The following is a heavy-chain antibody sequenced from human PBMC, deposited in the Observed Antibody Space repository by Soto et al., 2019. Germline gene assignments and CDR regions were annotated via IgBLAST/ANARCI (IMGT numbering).Heavy chain of an antibody. CDR2: INPNSGGT. Sequence: ASVKVSCKASGYTFTGYYMHWVRQAPGQGLEWMGWINPNSGGTNYAQKFQGRVTMTRDTSISTAYMELSRLRSDDTAVYYCARERFLKGGXYDFWSGPYYYYYGMDVWGQGTTVTVSS. J-gene: IGHJ6*02. CDR1: GYTFTGYY. CDR3: ARERFLKGGXYDFWSGPYYYYYGMDV. V-gene: IGHV1-2*02. D-gene: IGHD3-3*01.